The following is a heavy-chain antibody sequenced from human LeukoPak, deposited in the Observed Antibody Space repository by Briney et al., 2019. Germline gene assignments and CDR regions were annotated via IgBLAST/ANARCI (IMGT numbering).Heavy chain of an antibody. CDR1: GYTFTGYY. Sequence: ASVKVSCKASGYTFTGYYMHWVRQAPGQGLEWMGWINPNSGGTNYAQKFQGRVTTTRDTSISTAYMELSRLRSDDTAVYYCARELVTDYYYYGMDVWGQGTTVTVSS. CDR3: ARELVTDYYYYGMDV. CDR2: INPNSGGT. D-gene: IGHD4-23*01. V-gene: IGHV1-2*02. J-gene: IGHJ6*02.